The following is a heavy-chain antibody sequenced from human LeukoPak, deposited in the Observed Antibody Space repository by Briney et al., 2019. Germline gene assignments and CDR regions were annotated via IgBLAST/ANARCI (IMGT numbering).Heavy chain of an antibody. J-gene: IGHJ4*02. CDR1: GGTFSSYT. CDR2: IIPILGIA. Sequence: ASVKVSCKASGGTFSSYTISWVRQAPGPGLEWMGRIIPILGIANYAQKFQGRVTITADKSTSTAYMELSSLRSEDTAVYYCARGRHYYDSSGYYRDYWGQGTLVTVSS. CDR3: ARGRHYYDSSGYYRDY. D-gene: IGHD3-22*01. V-gene: IGHV1-69*02.